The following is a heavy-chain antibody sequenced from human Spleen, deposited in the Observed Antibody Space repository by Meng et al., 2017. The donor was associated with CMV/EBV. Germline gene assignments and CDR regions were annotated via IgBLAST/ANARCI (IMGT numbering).Heavy chain of an antibody. D-gene: IGHD4-23*01. CDR1: GGSFSGYY. J-gene: IGHJ4*02. CDR2: INHSGST. V-gene: IGHV4-34*01. CDR3: ARGPGTVVTPAGSLFDY. Sequence: QVRLQQWGAGLLKPSETLSLTFAVYGGSFSGYYWSWIRQPPGKGLEWIGEINHSGSTNYNPSLKSRVTISVDTSKNQFSLKLSSVTAADTAVYYCARGPGTVVTPAGSLFDYWGQGTLVTVSS.